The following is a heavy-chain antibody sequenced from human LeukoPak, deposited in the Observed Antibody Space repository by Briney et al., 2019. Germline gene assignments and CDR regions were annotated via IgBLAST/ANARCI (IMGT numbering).Heavy chain of an antibody. CDR2: INSDGSST. V-gene: IGHV3-74*01. D-gene: IGHD3-9*01. J-gene: IGHJ3*02. Sequence: PGGALRLSCAASGFTFSSYWMHWVRQAPGKGLVWVSRINSDGSSTSYADSVKGRFTISRDNAKNTLYLQMNSLRAEDTAVYYCAGDRHFDWLSNDAFDIWRQGTMVTVSS. CDR3: AGDRHFDWLSNDAFDI. CDR1: GFTFSSYW.